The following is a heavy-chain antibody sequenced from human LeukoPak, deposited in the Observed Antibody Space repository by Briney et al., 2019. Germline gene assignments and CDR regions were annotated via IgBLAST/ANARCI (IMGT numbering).Heavy chain of an antibody. V-gene: IGHV4-39*01. CDR2: IYYSGST. Sequence: SETLSLTCTVSGGSISSSSYYWGWIRQPPGQGLEWIGSIYYSGSTYYNPSLKSRVTISVDTSKNQFSLKLSSVTAADTAVYYCARQVPTWSGYHFDYWGQGTLVTVSS. CDR3: ARQVPTWSGYHFDY. J-gene: IGHJ4*02. CDR1: GGSISSSSYY. D-gene: IGHD3-3*01.